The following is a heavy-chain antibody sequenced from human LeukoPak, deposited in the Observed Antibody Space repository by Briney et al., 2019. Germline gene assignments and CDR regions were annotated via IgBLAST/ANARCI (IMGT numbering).Heavy chain of an antibody. CDR3: ARDPANYVDS. CDR1: GYSISSAYY. CDR2: IYHSGYT. Sequence: SETLSLTCIVSGYSISSAYYWGWIRQPPGKGLEWIGSIYHSGYTSYNPSLKSRVTISVDTSKNQFSLKLTSVTAADTAVYYCARDPANYVDSWGQGTLVTVSS. J-gene: IGHJ4*02. V-gene: IGHV4-38-2*02.